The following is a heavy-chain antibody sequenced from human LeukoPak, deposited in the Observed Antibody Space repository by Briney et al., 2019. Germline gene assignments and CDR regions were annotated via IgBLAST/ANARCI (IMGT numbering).Heavy chain of an antibody. D-gene: IGHD2-21*01. CDR1: GGSISSSSYY. CDR3: AGAPRGYSTAFDP. Sequence: PSETLSLTCTVSGGSISSSSYYWGWIRQPPGKGLEWIGSIYYSGSTYYNPSLKSRVTISVDTSKNQFSLKLSSVTAADTAVYYCAGAPRGYSTAFDPWGQGTLVTVSS. J-gene: IGHJ5*02. CDR2: IYYSGST. V-gene: IGHV4-39*07.